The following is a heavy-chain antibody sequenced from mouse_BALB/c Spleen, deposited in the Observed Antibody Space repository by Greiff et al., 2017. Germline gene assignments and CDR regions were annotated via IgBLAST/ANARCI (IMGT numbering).Heavy chain of an antibody. D-gene: IGHD3-1*01. J-gene: IGHJ4*01. CDR3: ARLGLRVYAMDY. CDR1: GYTFSSYW. Sequence: QVQLKQSGAELMKPGASVKISCKATGYTFSSYWIEWVKQRPGHGLEWIGEILPGSGSTNYNEKFKGKATFTADTSSNTAYMQLSSLTSEDSAVYYCARLGLRVYAMDYWGQGTSVTVSS. V-gene: IGHV1-9*01. CDR2: ILPGSGST.